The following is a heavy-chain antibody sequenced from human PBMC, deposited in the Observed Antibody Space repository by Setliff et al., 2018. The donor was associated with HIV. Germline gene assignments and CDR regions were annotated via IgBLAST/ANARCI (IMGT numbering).Heavy chain of an antibody. CDR1: GGSFSSKSVY. D-gene: IGHD3-22*01. J-gene: IGHJ4*02. CDR2: INYDGGT. V-gene: IGHV4-39*07. CDR3: ARGALSRTMTKLLSFFDS. Sequence: SETLSLTCTVSGGSFSSKSVYWAWIRQPPGQGLEWIGSINYDGGTYYNPSPKSRVHISIDTSKSEFSLKVNSVTAADTAVYFCARGALSRTMTKLLSFFDSWGQGTQVTVSS.